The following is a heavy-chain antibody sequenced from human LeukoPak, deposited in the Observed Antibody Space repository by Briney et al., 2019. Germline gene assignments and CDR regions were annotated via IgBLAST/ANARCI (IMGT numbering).Heavy chain of an antibody. D-gene: IGHD3-16*02. CDR2: IYTSGST. Sequence: SETLSLTCTVSGGSISSHYWSWIRQPAGKGLEWIGRIYTSGSTNYNPSLKSRVTMSVDTSKNQFSLKLSSVTAADTAVYYCARDSDDYVWGSYRSTHFDYWGQGTLVTVSS. CDR3: ARDSDDYVWGSYRSTHFDY. V-gene: IGHV4-4*07. CDR1: GGSISSHY. J-gene: IGHJ4*02.